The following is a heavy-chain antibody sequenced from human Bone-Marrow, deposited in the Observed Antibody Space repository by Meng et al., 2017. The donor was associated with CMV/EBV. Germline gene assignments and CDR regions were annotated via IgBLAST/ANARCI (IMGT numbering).Heavy chain of an antibody. CDR3: TTDLALPTYYYDSSGHTADY. J-gene: IGHJ4*02. CDR1: GFTFSNAW. V-gene: IGHV3-15*01. Sequence: GGSLRLSCAASGFTFSNAWMSWAGQAPGKGLEWVGRIKSKTDGGTTDYAAPVKGRFTISRDASKNTLNLQMNSLKTEDTAVYYCTTDLALPTYYYDSSGHTADYWGQGTLVTVSS. D-gene: IGHD3-22*01. CDR2: IKSKTDGGTT.